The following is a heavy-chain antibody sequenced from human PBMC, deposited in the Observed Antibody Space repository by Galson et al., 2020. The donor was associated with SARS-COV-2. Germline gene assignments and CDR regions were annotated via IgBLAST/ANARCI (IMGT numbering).Heavy chain of an antibody. CDR1: GFTFSSYS. D-gene: IGHD3-16*02. V-gene: IGHV3-48*01. CDR3: ARDSDFGGVIVIFDY. J-gene: IGHJ4*02. CDR2: ISSSSSTI. Sequence: GESLKISCAASGFTFSSYSMNWVRQAPGKGLEWVSYISSSSSTIYYADSVKGRFTISRDNAKNSLYLQMNSLRAEDTAVYYCARDSDFGGVIVIFDYWGQGTLVTVSS.